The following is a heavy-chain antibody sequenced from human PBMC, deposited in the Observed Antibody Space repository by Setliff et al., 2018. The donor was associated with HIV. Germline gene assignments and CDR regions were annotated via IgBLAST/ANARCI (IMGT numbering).Heavy chain of an antibody. D-gene: IGHD2-2*01. CDR2: IYPGDSHT. J-gene: IGHJ6*03. Sequence: GESLKISCQASGYVFSDYWIAWVRQMPGKGLEWMGFIYPGDSHTTYSPSFQGQVTISADTSISTAYLQWRSLKASDTAMYYCARQPGRAAMGRENYYYYYMDVWGKGTTVTVSS. CDR3: ARQPGRAAMGRENYYYYYMDV. CDR1: GYVFSDYW. V-gene: IGHV5-51*01.